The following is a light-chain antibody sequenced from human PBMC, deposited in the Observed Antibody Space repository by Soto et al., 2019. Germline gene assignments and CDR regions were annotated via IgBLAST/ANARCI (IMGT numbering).Light chain of an antibody. CDR3: QQFNSYPRT. Sequence: AIQLTQSPSSLSASVGDRVTITCRASQGISSALAWYQQKPGKAPKLLIYDASSLESGVPSRFSGSGSGIDFTLTISSLQPEDFATYYCQQFNSYPRTFGQGTRLEIK. CDR1: QGISSA. CDR2: DAS. J-gene: IGKJ5*01. V-gene: IGKV1-13*02.